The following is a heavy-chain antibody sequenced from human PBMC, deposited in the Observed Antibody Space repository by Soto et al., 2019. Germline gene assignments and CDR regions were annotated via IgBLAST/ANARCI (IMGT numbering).Heavy chain of an antibody. CDR1: GYSFSDCF. Sequence: ASVKVSCKPSGYSFSDCFMQWVRQAPGQGLEWVAWINPKTAATNYAKKFQGRVSLTWDTSYTTAYMELTRLRPDDTAVYYCARIKWGLNYYNGMDVWGQGTTVTVSS. D-gene: IGHD1-26*01. V-gene: IGHV1-2*02. J-gene: IGHJ6*02. CDR3: ARIKWGLNYYNGMDV. CDR2: INPKTAAT.